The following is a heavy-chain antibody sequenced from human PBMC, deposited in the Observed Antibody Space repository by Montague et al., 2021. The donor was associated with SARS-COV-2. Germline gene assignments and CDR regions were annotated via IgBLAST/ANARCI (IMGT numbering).Heavy chain of an antibody. D-gene: IGHD2-15*01. CDR1: GGSISSSNYY. Sequence: SETLSLTCTVSGGSISSSNYYWVWIRQPPGKGLEWIVSIYDSGSTYYNPALKIRITISVDTSKNQFSLNLISVTAADTAVYYCARVTSRQNNIVVVGLYYFDYWGQGTLVTVSS. V-gene: IGHV4-39*07. CDR3: ARVTSRQNNIVVVGLYYFDY. CDR2: IYDSGST. J-gene: IGHJ4*02.